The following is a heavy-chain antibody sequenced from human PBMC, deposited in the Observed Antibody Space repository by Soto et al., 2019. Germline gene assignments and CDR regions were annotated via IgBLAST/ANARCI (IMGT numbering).Heavy chain of an antibody. Sequence: ASVKVSCKASGYTFTSYGISWVRQAPGQGLEWMGWISAYNGNTNYAQKLQGRVTMTTDTSTSTAYMELRSLRSDDTAVYYCARDVTSPDYGDYFDYRAQRTLVLVSS. D-gene: IGHD4-17*01. V-gene: IGHV1-18*01. CDR2: ISAYNGNT. CDR3: ARDVTSPDYGDYFDY. CDR1: GYTFTSYG. J-gene: IGHJ4*02.